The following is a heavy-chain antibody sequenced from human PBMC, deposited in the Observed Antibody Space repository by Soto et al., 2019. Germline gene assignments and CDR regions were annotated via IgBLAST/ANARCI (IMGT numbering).Heavy chain of an antibody. V-gene: IGHV3-73*01. Sequence: QPGGSLRLSCAASGFTFSGSAMHWVRQASGKGLEWVGRIRSKANSYATAYAASVKGRFTISRDDSKNTAYLQMNSLKTEDTAVYYCTRQIAAAGTWGQGTLVTVSS. CDR2: IRSKANSYAT. D-gene: IGHD6-13*01. CDR1: GFTFSGSA. CDR3: TRQIAAAGT. J-gene: IGHJ4*02.